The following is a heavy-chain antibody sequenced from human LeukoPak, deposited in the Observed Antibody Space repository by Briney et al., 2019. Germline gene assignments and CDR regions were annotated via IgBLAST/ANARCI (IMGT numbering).Heavy chain of an antibody. Sequence: GGSLRLSCAASGFTFSTYSMNWVRQAPGKGLEWVSYITSRSGTMFYADSVKGRFTISRDNSKNTLYLQMNSLRAEDTAVYYCAKGLATVTSPFDYWGQGTLVTVSS. CDR3: AKGLATVTSPFDY. J-gene: IGHJ4*02. CDR1: GFTFSTYS. CDR2: ITSRSGTM. V-gene: IGHV3-48*01. D-gene: IGHD4-11*01.